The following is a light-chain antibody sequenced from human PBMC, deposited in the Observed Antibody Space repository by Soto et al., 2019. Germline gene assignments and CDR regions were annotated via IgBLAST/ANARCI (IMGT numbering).Light chain of an antibody. V-gene: IGKV1-39*01. Sequence: DIQMTQSPSSLSASVGDRVTIPCRASQSISRSLNCYQQKPGKAPKLLIYAASSLQSGVPSRFSGSGSGTDFTLTISSLQPEDFATYYCQQSYSTPYTFGQGTKLEIK. J-gene: IGKJ2*01. CDR3: QQSYSTPYT. CDR1: QSISRS. CDR2: AAS.